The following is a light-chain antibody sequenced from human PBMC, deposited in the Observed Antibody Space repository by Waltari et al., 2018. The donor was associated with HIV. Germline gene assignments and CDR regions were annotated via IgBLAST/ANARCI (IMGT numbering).Light chain of an antibody. J-gene: IGLJ2*01. CDR1: SSHIEGQT. V-gene: IGLV1-44*01. CDR2: PDN. Sequence: QSVLTPPPSASGTPGQRVTIHCSGGSSHIEGQTVNWYQPTPGTAPKPHIFPDNQGPSGVPDRFSGSKSGTSASLAISGLQSEDEADYYCSAWDDSLRGPVFGGGTKLTVL. CDR3: SAWDDSLRGPV.